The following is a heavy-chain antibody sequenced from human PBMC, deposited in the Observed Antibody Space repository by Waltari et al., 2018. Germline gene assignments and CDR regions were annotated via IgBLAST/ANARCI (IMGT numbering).Heavy chain of an antibody. D-gene: IGHD6-19*01. Sequence: EVQLVESGGGLVQPGGSLRLSCAASGFTFSSYSMNWVPQATGKGLGGVSSSSSSSSYIDYADSVKGRFTISRDNAKNSLYLQMNSLRAEDTAVYYCARALAVAGTIDYWGQGTLVTVSS. CDR1: GFTFSSYS. V-gene: IGHV3-21*01. CDR3: ARALAVAGTIDY. CDR2: SSSSSSYI. J-gene: IGHJ4*02.